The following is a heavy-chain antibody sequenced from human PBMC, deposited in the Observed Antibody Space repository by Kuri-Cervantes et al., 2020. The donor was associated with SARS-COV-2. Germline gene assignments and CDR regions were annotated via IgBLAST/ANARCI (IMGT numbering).Heavy chain of an antibody. Sequence: SETLSLTCTVSGGSISSGGYYWSWIRQHPGKGLEWIGYIYYSGSTYYNPSLKSRVTISVDTSKNQFSLKLGYVTAADTAVDYCARAGVGDFWSGYYGMDVWGQGTTVTVSS. CDR3: ARAGVGDFWSGYYGMDV. D-gene: IGHD3-3*01. CDR2: IYYSGST. CDR1: GGSISSGGYY. V-gene: IGHV4-31*03. J-gene: IGHJ6*02.